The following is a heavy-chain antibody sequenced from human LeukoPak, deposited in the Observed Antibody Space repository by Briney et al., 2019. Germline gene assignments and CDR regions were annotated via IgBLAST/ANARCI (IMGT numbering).Heavy chain of an antibody. CDR1: GLTFSSYA. CDR2: VSDSGGST. Sequence: GGSLRLSCAASGLTFSSYAMSWVRQAPGKGLEWVSGVSDSGGSTYYADSVKGRFTISRDNSKNTLYLQMSSLRAEDTAVYYCAGDAFNIWGQGTMVTVSS. J-gene: IGHJ3*02. D-gene: IGHD7-27*01. CDR3: AGDAFNI. V-gene: IGHV3-23*01.